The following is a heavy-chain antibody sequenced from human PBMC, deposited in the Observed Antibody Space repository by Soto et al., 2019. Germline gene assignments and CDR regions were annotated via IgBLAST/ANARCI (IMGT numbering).Heavy chain of an antibody. CDR1: GYTFTSYY. J-gene: IGHJ6*02. CDR2: INPSGGSA. CDR3: ARDPNLSLTYHYYGMDV. D-gene: IGHD7-27*01. Sequence: QVQLMQSGAEVKKPGASVKVSCKASGYTFTSYYIHWVRQAPGQGLEWMGIINPSGGSASYARKFQGRVARTRDTSTSTVYMEVSSLGYEDTAVYYCARDPNLSLTYHYYGMDVWGQGTTVTVSS. V-gene: IGHV1-46*01.